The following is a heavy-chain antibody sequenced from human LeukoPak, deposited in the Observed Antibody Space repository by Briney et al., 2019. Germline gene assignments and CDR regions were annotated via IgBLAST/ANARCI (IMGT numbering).Heavy chain of an antibody. V-gene: IGHV3-20*04. J-gene: IGHJ3*02. CDR1: GFTFDDYG. D-gene: IGHD3-9*01. Sequence: GGSLRLSCAASGFTFDDYGMSWVRQAPGKGLEWVSGINWNGGSTGYADSVKGRFTISRDNAKNSLYLQMNSLGAEDTALYYCAREMGVLRYFDWFSDAFDIWGQGTMVTVSS. CDR2: INWNGGST. CDR3: AREMGVLRYFDWFSDAFDI.